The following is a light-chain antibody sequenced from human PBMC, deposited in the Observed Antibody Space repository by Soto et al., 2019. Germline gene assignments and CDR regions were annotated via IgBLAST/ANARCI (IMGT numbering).Light chain of an antibody. Sequence: EVVLTQSPATLSLSPGERATLSCRASQSVSSYLAWYQQKPGQAPRLLIYDASNRATGIPARFSGGGSGTDFTLTISRLEPEDFAVYFCQQFGSSFITFGQGTRLEIK. CDR3: QQFGSSFIT. CDR2: DAS. V-gene: IGKV3-11*01. CDR1: QSVSSY. J-gene: IGKJ5*01.